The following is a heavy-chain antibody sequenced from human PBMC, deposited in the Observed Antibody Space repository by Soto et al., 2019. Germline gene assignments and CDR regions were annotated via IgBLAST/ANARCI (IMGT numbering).Heavy chain of an antibody. CDR1: GYTFTSYG. Sequence: VASVKVSCKASGYTFTSYGISWVRQAPGQGLEWMGWISAYNGNTNYAQKLQGRVTMTTDTSTSTAYMELRSLRSDDTAVYYCARDQMGRHILTGYYHAFDIWGQGTMVTV. CDR3: ARDQMGRHILTGYYHAFDI. D-gene: IGHD3-9*01. V-gene: IGHV1-18*01. J-gene: IGHJ3*02. CDR2: ISAYNGNT.